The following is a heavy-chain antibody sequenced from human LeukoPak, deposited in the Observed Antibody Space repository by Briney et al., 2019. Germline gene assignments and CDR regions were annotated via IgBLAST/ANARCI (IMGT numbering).Heavy chain of an antibody. CDR1: GFSFSAYW. J-gene: IGHJ4*02. V-gene: IGHV3-7*01. CDR3: ARFGYVAAVDV. Sequence: PGGSLRLSCAASGFSFSAYWMTWVRQALGTGLEWVANINPAGSETYYVDPVKGRFSISRDNAKNLVYLQMNSLRAEDTAVYHCARFGYVAAVDVWGQGTPVAGSS. D-gene: IGHD2-15*01. CDR2: INPAGSET.